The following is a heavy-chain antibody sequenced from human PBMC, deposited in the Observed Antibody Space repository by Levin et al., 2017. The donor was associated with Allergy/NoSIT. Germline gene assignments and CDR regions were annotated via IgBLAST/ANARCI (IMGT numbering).Heavy chain of an antibody. CDR3: ARRGKLSAAAHWFDT. CDR2: IWPDDSDT. D-gene: IGHD6-13*01. CDR1: GYTFTNYW. V-gene: IGHV5-51*01. Sequence: RGESLKISCKGSGYTFTNYWIGWVRQMPGKGLEWLGIIWPDDSDTRYSPSFLGQVTISVDKSISTAYLQWSSLKASDTAMYYCARRGKLSAAAHWFDTWGQGTLVTVSS. J-gene: IGHJ5*02.